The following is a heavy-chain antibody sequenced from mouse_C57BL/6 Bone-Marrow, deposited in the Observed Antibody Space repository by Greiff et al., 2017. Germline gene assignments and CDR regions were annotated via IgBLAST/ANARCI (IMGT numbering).Heavy chain of an antibody. CDR3: ARNRVWFAY. CDR1: GYTFTSYG. V-gene: IGHV1-81*01. Sequence: QVTLKESGAELARPGASVKLSCKASGYTFTSYGISWVKQRTGQGLEWIGEIYPRSGNTYYNEKFKGKATLTADKSSSTAYMELRSLTSEDSAVYFCARNRVWFAYWGQGTLVTVSA. J-gene: IGHJ3*01. D-gene: IGHD2-14*01. CDR2: IYPRSGNT.